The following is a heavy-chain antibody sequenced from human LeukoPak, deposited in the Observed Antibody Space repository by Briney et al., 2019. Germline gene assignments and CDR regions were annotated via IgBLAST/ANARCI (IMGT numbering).Heavy chain of an antibody. CDR2: ISGSGGST. V-gene: IGHV3-23*01. D-gene: IGHD6-13*01. CDR1: GFTFSSYA. J-gene: IGHJ4*02. Sequence: GGSLRLSCAASGFTFSSYAMSWVRQAPGKGLEWVSAISGSGGSTYYADSVKGRFTISRDNSKNTLYLQMNSLRAEDTAVYYCAKWHGTTPIRIAAADPIDYWGQGTLVTVSS. CDR3: AKWHGTTPIRIAAADPIDY.